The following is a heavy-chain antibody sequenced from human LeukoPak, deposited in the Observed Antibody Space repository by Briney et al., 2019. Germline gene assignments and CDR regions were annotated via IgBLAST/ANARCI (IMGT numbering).Heavy chain of an antibody. CDR3: ATVSSYCSSTSCKEPLGY. D-gene: IGHD2-2*01. Sequence: GGSLRLSCATSGFTFSGYWMYLVRQAPGKGLVWVSRINSDGSKIDDADSVKGRFTISRDNAKNTLYLQMNSLRVEDTAVYYCATVSSYCSSTSCKEPLGYWGQGTLVTVSS. V-gene: IGHV3-74*01. J-gene: IGHJ4*02. CDR1: GFTFSGYW. CDR2: INSDGSKI.